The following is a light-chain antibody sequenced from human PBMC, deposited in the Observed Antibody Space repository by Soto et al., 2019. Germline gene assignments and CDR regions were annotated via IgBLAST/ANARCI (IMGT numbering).Light chain of an antibody. J-gene: IGKJ4*01. CDR3: QQYDTYPLT. V-gene: IGKV1-16*01. Sequence: DIQLTQSPSSVSASVGDTVTITCRASQDLNDYLAWFQQKPGKAPESLIFAASRLQGGVPSRFSGRGSVTDFTLTITSLQPEDFATYYCQQYDTYPLTFGGGTKVEI. CDR1: QDLNDY. CDR2: AAS.